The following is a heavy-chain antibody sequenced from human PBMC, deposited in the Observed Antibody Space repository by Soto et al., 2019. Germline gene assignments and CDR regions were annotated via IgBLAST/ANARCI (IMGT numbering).Heavy chain of an antibody. Sequence: QVQLQESGPGLVKPSGTLSLTCAVSGGSISSSNWWSWVRQPPGQGLDWLGELYHSGSTNYNPSPKSRVTIAVDSSRNPCSLQLSSVTAADTAVYYCARRWGEGRVDYWGQGTLVTVSS. D-gene: IGHD3-10*01. CDR2: LYHSGST. CDR1: GGSISSSNW. V-gene: IGHV4-4*02. CDR3: ARRWGEGRVDY. J-gene: IGHJ4*02.